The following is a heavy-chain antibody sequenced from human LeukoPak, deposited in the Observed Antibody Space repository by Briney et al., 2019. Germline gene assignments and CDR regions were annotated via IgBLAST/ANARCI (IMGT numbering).Heavy chain of an antibody. Sequence: SETLSLTCTVSGGSISSYYWSWIRQPPGKGLEWIGYIYYSGSTNYNPSLKSRVTISVDTSKDQFSLKLSSVTAADTAVHYCARDGRDSSGWYPYYFDYWGQGTLVTVSS. J-gene: IGHJ4*02. CDR2: IYYSGST. D-gene: IGHD6-19*01. V-gene: IGHV4-59*01. CDR1: GGSISSYY. CDR3: ARDGRDSSGWYPYYFDY.